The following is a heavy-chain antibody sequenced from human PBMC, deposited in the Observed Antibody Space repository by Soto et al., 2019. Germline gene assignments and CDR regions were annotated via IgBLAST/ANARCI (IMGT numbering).Heavy chain of an antibody. Sequence: QVQLVESGGGVVQPARSLRLSCAASGFTFSNYAMHWVRQAPGKGLEWVAVISYDGSDKYYADSVKGRFTISRDNSKSTLNMQMNSLRADDTAVYYCAKALGELSPESYDYWGQGTLITVSS. D-gene: IGHD3-16*02. V-gene: IGHV3-30*18. J-gene: IGHJ4*02. CDR3: AKALGELSPESYDY. CDR2: ISYDGSDK. CDR1: GFTFSNYA.